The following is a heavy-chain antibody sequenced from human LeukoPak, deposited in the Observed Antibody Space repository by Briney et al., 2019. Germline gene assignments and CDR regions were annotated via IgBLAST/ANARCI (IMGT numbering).Heavy chain of an antibody. CDR1: GYTFTGYY. Sequence: GASVKVSCKASGYTFTGYYMHWVRQAPGQGLEWMGWINPNSGGTNYAQKFQGRVTMTRDTSISTAYMELSRLRSDDTAVYYCARDRPYDYVWGSYRPSNWFDPWGQGTLVTVSS. J-gene: IGHJ5*02. CDR2: INPNSGGT. V-gene: IGHV1-2*02. D-gene: IGHD3-16*02. CDR3: ARDRPYDYVWGSYRPSNWFDP.